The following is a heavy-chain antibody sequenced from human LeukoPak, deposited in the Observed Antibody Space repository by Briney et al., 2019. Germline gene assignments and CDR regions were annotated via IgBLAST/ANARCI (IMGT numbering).Heavy chain of an antibody. CDR2: INHSGST. CDR1: GGSFSGYY. V-gene: IGHV4-34*01. Sequence: PSETLSLTCAVYGGSFSGYYWSWIRQPPGKGLEWIGEINHSGSTNYNPSLKSRVTISVDTSKNQFSLKLSSVTAADTAVYYCARVPVDTAMVSRYFDYWGQGTLVTVSS. D-gene: IGHD5-18*01. J-gene: IGHJ4*02. CDR3: ARVPVDTAMVSRYFDY.